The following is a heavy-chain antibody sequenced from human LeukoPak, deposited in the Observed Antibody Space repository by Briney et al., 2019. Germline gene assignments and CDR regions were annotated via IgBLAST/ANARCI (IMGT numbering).Heavy chain of an antibody. CDR2: IDPNTGGT. CDR3: ARDSRVAADY. V-gene: IGHV1-2*06. J-gene: IGHJ4*02. D-gene: IGHD6-19*01. Sequence: ASVKDSCKASGYTFTGYYVHWVRQAPGQGLEWMGRIDPNTGGTNYAQKFQGRVTMTRDTSISTAYMELSRLRSDDTAVYYCARDSRVAADYWGQGTLVSVSS. CDR1: GYTFTGYY.